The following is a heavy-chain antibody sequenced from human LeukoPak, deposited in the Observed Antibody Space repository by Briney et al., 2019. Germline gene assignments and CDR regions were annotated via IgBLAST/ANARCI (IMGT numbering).Heavy chain of an antibody. Sequence: SETLSLTCTVSGGSISSSSYYWGWIRQPPGKGLEWIGSIYYSGSTYYNPSLKSRVTISVDTSKNQFSLKLSSVTAADTAIYYCAKIHQNRVVVGAKGAFDIWGQGTVVTVSS. V-gene: IGHV4-39*07. CDR2: IYYSGST. CDR3: AKIHQNRVVVGAKGAFDI. CDR1: GGSISSSSYY. J-gene: IGHJ3*02. D-gene: IGHD2-15*01.